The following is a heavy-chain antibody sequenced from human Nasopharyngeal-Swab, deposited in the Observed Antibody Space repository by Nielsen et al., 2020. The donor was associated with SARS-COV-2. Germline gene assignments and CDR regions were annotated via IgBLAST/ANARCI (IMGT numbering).Heavy chain of an antibody. CDR2: IRNDGSNK. V-gene: IGHV3-30*02. CDR1: GFTFSSYG. CDR3: AKSCSGGSCYSDY. D-gene: IGHD2-15*01. Sequence: GESLKISCAASGFTFSSYGMHWVRQAPGKGLEWVAFIRNDGSNKNYADSVKGRFTISRDNSKNTLYLQMNSLRAEDTAVYYCAKSCSGGSCYSDYWGQGTLVIVSS. J-gene: IGHJ4*02.